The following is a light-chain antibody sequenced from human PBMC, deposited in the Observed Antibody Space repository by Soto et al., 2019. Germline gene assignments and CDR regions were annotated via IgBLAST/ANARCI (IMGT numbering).Light chain of an antibody. J-gene: IGKJ3*01. CDR1: QSVSSSY. V-gene: IGKV3-20*01. CDR2: DAS. Sequence: EIVLTQSPGTLSLSPGERATLSCRASQSVSSSYLAWYQQKPGQAPRLLTYDASRATGIPDRFSGSGSGTDFTLTITRLEPEDFAVYYCQRDGTSALFGPGTKVDI. CDR3: QRDGTSAL.